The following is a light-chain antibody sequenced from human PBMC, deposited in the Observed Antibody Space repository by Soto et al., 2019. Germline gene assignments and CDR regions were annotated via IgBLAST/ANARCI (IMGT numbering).Light chain of an antibody. CDR3: SSYTSSSTLV. V-gene: IGLV2-14*01. J-gene: IGLJ2*01. CDR1: SSDVGGYNY. CDR2: EVS. Sequence: QSALTQPASVSGSPGQSITISCTGTSSDVGGYNYVSWYQQHPGKPPKLMIYEVSNRPSGGSNRFSGSKSGNTASLTISGLQAEYEADYDCSSYTSSSTLVFGGGTKVTVL.